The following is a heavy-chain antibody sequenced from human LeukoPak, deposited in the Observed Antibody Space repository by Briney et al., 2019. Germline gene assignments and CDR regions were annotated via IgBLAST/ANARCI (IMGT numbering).Heavy chain of an antibody. V-gene: IGHV4-4*09. CDR2: IYPSGST. J-gene: IGHJ5*02. CDR3: ATHDTRVWFDP. Sequence: SETLSLTCTVSGGSISSYYWSWIRQPPGKGLEWIGYIYPSGSTTYNPSLKSRVTISVDTSKNQFSLKVSSVTAADTAVYYCATHDTRVWFDPWGQGSPVTVSS. CDR1: GGSISSYY.